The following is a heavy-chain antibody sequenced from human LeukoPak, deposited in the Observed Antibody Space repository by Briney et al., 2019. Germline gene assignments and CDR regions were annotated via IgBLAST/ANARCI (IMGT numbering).Heavy chain of an antibody. Sequence: GGSLRLSCEVSGFTFSDHYMSWIRQAPGKRLEWVSYISSGSTYTNYADSVKGRLTISRDNAKNSLYLQMNSLRAEDTAVYYCARGDYGGDYFDYWGQGTLVTVSS. J-gene: IGHJ4*02. CDR3: ARGDYGGDYFDY. CDR1: GFTFSDHY. V-gene: IGHV3-11*05. CDR2: ISSGSTYT. D-gene: IGHD4-23*01.